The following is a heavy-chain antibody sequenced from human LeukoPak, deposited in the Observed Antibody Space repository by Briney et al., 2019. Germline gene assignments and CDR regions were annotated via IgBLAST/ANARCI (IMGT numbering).Heavy chain of an antibody. Sequence: PGGSLRLSCAASGFNFITYSMNWVRQAPGKGLEWVSSISGSSAYISYADSVKGRFTISRDNAKNSLYLQMNSLRAEDTAVYYCARAQYYYDSSGYHYYFDYWGQGTLVTVSS. CDR1: GFNFITYS. CDR3: ARAQYYYDSSGYHYYFDY. J-gene: IGHJ4*02. D-gene: IGHD3-22*01. CDR2: ISGSSAYI. V-gene: IGHV3-21*01.